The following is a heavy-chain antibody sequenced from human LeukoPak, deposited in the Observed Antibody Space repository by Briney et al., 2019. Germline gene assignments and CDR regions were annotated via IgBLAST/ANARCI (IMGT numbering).Heavy chain of an antibody. CDR1: GGSFSGYY. J-gene: IGHJ6*03. CDR2: FTHSGST. Sequence: NPSETLSLTCAVYGGSFSGYYWSWIRQPPGKGLEWIGEFTHSGSTNYNPSLKSRVTMSVDTSKNQFSLKLSSVTAADTAVYYCARAQASKYSSSWYGPHPYYYYMDVWGKGTTVTVSS. D-gene: IGHD6-13*01. CDR3: ARAQASKYSSSWYGPHPYYYYMDV. V-gene: IGHV4-34*01.